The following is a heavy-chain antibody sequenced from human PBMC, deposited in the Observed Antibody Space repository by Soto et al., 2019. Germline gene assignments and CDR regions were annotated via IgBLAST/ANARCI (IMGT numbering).Heavy chain of an antibody. D-gene: IGHD3-16*01. J-gene: IGHJ3*02. CDR1: GYTFTSYD. CDR3: ASRGGKRGAFDI. CDR2: MNPNSGNT. Sequence: ASVKVSCKASGYTFTSYDINWVRQATGQGLEWMGWMNPNSGNTGYAQKFQGRVTMTRNTSISTAYMELSSLRSEDTAVYYCASRGGKRGAFDIWGQGTMVTVSS. V-gene: IGHV1-8*02.